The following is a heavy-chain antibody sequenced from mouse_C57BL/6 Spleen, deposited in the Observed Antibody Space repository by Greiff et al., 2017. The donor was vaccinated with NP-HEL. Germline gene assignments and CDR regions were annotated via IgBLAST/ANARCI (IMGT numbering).Heavy chain of an antibody. V-gene: IGHV1-50*01. D-gene: IGHD2-1*01. CDR1: GYTFTSYW. CDR2: IDPSDSYT. J-gene: IGHJ3*01. CDR3: ARGNYGFAY. Sequence: VQLQQSGAELVKPGASVKLSCKASGYTFTSYWMQWVKQRPGQGLEWIGEIDPSDSYTNYNQKFKGKATLTVDTSSSTASMQLSSLTSEDSAVYYCARGNYGFAYWGQGTLVTVSA.